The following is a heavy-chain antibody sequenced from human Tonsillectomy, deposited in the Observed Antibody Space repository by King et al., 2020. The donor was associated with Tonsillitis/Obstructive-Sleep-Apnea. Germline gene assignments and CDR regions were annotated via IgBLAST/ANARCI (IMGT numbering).Heavy chain of an antibody. V-gene: IGHV1-69*01. Sequence: QLVQSGAEVKKPGSSVKVSCKASGGTFSSYAISWVRQAPGQGLEWMGGIIPMFGTANYAQKFQGRVTITADGSTRTVYMELSSQRSEDTAVYYCAKYTEAAARNDCYYYMDVWGKGTTVTVSS. CDR2: IIPMFGTA. CDR3: AKYTEAAARNDCYYYMDV. D-gene: IGHD6-13*01. CDR1: GGTFSSYA. J-gene: IGHJ6*03.